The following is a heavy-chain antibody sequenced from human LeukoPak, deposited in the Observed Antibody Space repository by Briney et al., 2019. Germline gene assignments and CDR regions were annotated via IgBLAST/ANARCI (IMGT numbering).Heavy chain of an antibody. CDR1: GFTFSSYA. CDR3: ARAITYYDSSGYYSKDYFDY. D-gene: IGHD3-22*01. V-gene: IGHV3-30-3*01. J-gene: IGHJ4*02. Sequence: PGGSLRLSCAASGFTFSSYAMHWVRQAPGKGLEWVAVISYDGSNKYYADSVKGRFTISRDNSKNTLYLQMNSLRAEDTAVYYCARAITYYDSSGYYSKDYFDYWGQGTLVTVSS. CDR2: ISYDGSNK.